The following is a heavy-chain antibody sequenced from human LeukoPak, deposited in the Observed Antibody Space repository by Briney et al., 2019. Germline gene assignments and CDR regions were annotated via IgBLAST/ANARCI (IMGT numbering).Heavy chain of an antibody. D-gene: IGHD3-16*02. J-gene: IGHJ4*02. CDR1: GFTFSSYA. V-gene: IGHV3-23*01. CDR2: ISGSGGST. CDR3: AKGSYDYVWGSYRPFDY. Sequence: GGSLRLSCAASGFTFSSYAMSWVRQAPGKGLEWVSAISGSGGSTYYADSVKGRFTISRDNSKNTLYLQMNSLRAEDTAVYYCAKGSYDYVWGSYRPFDYWGQGTLVTVSS.